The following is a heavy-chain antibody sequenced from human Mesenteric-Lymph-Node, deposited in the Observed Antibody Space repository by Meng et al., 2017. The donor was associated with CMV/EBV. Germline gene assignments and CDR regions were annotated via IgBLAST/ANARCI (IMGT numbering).Heavy chain of an antibody. CDR2: ISWNSGSI. CDR3: AKDGIARPGDGMDV. D-gene: IGHD2/OR15-2a*01. CDR1: GFTFDDYA. J-gene: IGHJ6*02. Sequence: SLKISCAASGFTFDDYAMHWVRQAPGEGLEWVSGISWNSGSIGYADSVKGRFTISRDNAKNSLYLQMNSLRAEDTALYYCAKDGIARPGDGMDVWGQGTTVTVSS. V-gene: IGHV3-9*01.